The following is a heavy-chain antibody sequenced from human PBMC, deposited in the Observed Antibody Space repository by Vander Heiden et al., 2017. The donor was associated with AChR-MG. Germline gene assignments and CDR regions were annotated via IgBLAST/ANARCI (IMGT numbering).Heavy chain of an antibody. CDR2: ISSSSSTI. CDR3: ARSGMATRDAFDI. V-gene: IGHV3-48*01. Sequence: EVQLVESGGGLVQPGGSLRLSCAASGFTFSSYSMNWVREAPGKGLEWVSYISSSSSTIYYADSVKGRFTISRENAKNSLYLQMNSLRAEDTAVYYCARSGMATRDAFDIWGQGTMVTVSS. CDR1: GFTFSSYS. D-gene: IGHD5-12*01. J-gene: IGHJ3*02.